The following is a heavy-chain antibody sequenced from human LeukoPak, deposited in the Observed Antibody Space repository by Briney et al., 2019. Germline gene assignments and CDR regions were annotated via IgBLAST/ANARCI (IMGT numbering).Heavy chain of an antibody. CDR2: IRYDGSNK. CDR1: GFIFSSFT. D-gene: IGHD1-26*01. J-gene: IGHJ4*02. CDR3: AKDSKTYSGSYDVDY. Sequence: PGGSLRLSCAASGFIFSSFTMHWVRQAPGKGLEWVAFIRYDGSNKYYADSVKGRFTISRDNSKNTLYLQVNSLRAEDTAVYYCAKDSKTYSGSYDVDYWGQGTLVTVSS. V-gene: IGHV3-30*02.